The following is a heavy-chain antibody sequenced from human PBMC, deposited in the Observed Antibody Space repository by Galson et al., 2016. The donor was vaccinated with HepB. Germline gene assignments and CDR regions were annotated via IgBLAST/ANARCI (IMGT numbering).Heavy chain of an antibody. D-gene: IGHD3-3*01. CDR2: IKSKTEGGTT. V-gene: IGHV3-15*01. CDR3: TIEAYDFWRGYYDAFDI. J-gene: IGHJ3*02. CDR1: GFTVSNAW. Sequence: SLRLSCAVSGFTVSNAWMSWVRQAPGKGLEWVGRIKSKTEGGTTDYAAPVKGRFTISRVDSKNTLYLQINSLKTEDTAVFYCTIEAYDFWRGYYDAFDIWGQGTMVTVSS.